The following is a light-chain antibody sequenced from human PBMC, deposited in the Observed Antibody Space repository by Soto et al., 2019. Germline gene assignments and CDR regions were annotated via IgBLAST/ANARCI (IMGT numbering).Light chain of an antibody. CDR1: SSDVGSYNL. J-gene: IGLJ1*01. V-gene: IGLV2-23*01. CDR3: CSYAGSSLYV. Sequence: QSVLTQPASVSGSPGQSITISCTETSSDVGSYNLVSWYQHHPGKAPKLMIYEGSKRPSGVSNRFSGSKSGNTASLTISGLQAEDEADYYCCSYAGSSLYVFGTGTKLTVL. CDR2: EGS.